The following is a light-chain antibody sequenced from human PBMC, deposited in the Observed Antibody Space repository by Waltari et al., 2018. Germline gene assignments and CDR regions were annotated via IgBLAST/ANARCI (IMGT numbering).Light chain of an antibody. J-gene: IGKJ2*01. Sequence: DIVMTQSPDSLAVSLCERATITCKSSQSVLYSSNNRNYLAWYQQKPGQPPRLLIYWASTRESGVPDRFSGSGSGTEFTLTISSLQAEDVAVYYCQQYYGTPPYTFGQGTKLEIK. V-gene: IGKV4-1*01. CDR2: WAS. CDR1: QSVLYSSNNRNY. CDR3: QQYYGTPPYT.